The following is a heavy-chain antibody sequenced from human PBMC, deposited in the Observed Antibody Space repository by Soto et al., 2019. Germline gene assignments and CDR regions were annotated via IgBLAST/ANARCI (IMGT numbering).Heavy chain of an antibody. D-gene: IGHD3-16*01. CDR1: GFTVSSTY. CDR3: DKHLGNIKIINYYFYGMDV. J-gene: IGHJ6*02. CDR2: IESGGST. Sequence: GGSLRLSCNASGFTVSSTYMSWVRQAPGMGLEWVAVIESGGSTHYADSVKGRFTISRDIPKNMIYLQLHTLRAEDTAAYYCDKHLGNIKIINYYFYGMDVWGQGTTVTVSS. V-gene: IGHV3-53*01.